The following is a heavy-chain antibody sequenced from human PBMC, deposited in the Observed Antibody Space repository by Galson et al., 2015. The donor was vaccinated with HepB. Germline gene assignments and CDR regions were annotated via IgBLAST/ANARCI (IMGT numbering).Heavy chain of an antibody. Sequence: SLRLSCAASGFTVSSHYMSRVRQAPGTGLEWISIIYSDGNTFYADSAKGRFTISRDTSKNTLFLHMNRLRADDTAIYYCARSIAVAYGVDYWGQGTLVTVSS. CDR2: IYSDGNT. J-gene: IGHJ4*02. V-gene: IGHV3-53*01. D-gene: IGHD6-19*01. CDR3: ARSIAVAYGVDY. CDR1: GFTVSSHY.